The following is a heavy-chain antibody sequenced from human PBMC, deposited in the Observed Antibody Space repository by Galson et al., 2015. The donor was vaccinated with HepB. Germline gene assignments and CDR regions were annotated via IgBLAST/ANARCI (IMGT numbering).Heavy chain of an antibody. CDR1: GGTFSSYA. J-gene: IGHJ6*02. V-gene: IGHV1-69*04. D-gene: IGHD6-19*01. Sequence: VSCKASGGTFSSYAISWVRQAPGQGLEWMGRIIPILGIANYAQKFQGRVTITADKSTSTAYMELSSLRSEDTAVYYCARGRIAVAYYGMDVWGQGTTVTVSS. CDR3: ARGRIAVAYYGMDV. CDR2: IIPILGIA.